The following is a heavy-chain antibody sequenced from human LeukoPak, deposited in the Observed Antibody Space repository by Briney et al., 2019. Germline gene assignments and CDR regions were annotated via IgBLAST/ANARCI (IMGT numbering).Heavy chain of an antibody. CDR1: GGTFSNYA. J-gene: IGHJ4*02. CDR3: ARDSEVRGVNLLWY. D-gene: IGHD3-10*01. CDR2: IIPIFGTA. Sequence: SVKVSCKASGGTFSNYAISWVRQAPGQGLEWMGGIIPIFGTANYAQKFQGRVTITADESTTTAYMELSSLKSEDTAVYYCARDSEVRGVNLLWYWGQRTLVTVSS. V-gene: IGHV1-69*13.